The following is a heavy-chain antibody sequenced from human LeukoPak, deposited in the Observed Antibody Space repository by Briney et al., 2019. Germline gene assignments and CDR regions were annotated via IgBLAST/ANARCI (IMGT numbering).Heavy chain of an antibody. D-gene: IGHD6-19*01. V-gene: IGHV1-69*13. CDR3: ARASSGWYYFDY. CDR2: NIPIFGTA. CDR1: GGTFSSYA. Sequence: GASVKVSCKASGGTFSSYAISWVRQAPGQGLEWMGGNIPIFGTANYAQKFQGRVAITADESTSTAYMELSSLRSEDTAVYYCARASSGWYYFDYWGQGTLVTVSS. J-gene: IGHJ4*02.